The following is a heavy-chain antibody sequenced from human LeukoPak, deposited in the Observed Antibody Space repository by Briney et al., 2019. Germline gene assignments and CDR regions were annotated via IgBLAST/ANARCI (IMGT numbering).Heavy chain of an antibody. J-gene: IGHJ4*02. Sequence: PGGSLRLSCAASGFTFSSYGMHWVRQAPGKGLEWVAYIWYDGSNKYYADSVKGRFTISRDNSKNTLYLQMNSLRAEDTAVYYCARGGYCSGGSCYTFDYWGQGTLVTVSS. CDR3: ARGGYCSGGSCYTFDY. V-gene: IGHV3-33*01. CDR2: IWYDGSNK. D-gene: IGHD2-15*01. CDR1: GFTFSSYG.